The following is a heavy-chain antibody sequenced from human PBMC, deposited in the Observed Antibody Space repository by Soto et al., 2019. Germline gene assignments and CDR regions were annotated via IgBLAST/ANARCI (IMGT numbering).Heavy chain of an antibody. D-gene: IGHD3-22*01. Sequence: QVQLVESGGGVVQPGRSLRLSCAASGFTFSSYGMHWVRQAPGKGLEWVAVIWYDGSNKYYADSVKGRFTISRDNSKNTLYLQMNSLRAEDTAMYYCAREGSDSSGYSQHFDYWGQGTLVTVSS. CDR2: IWYDGSNK. CDR3: AREGSDSSGYSQHFDY. V-gene: IGHV3-33*01. CDR1: GFTFSSYG. J-gene: IGHJ4*02.